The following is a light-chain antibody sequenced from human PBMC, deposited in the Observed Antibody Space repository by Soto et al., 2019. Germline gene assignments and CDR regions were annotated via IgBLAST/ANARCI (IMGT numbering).Light chain of an antibody. V-gene: IGLV2-14*01. CDR1: SSDVGGYNY. CDR3: SSSGSTSTRYV. Sequence: QSALTQPASVSGSPGQSITISCTGTSSDVGGYNYVSWYQQHPGKAPKLMIYEVSNRPSGVSNRFSGSKSANTASLTISGLQAEDAADYFCSSSGSTSTRYVFGTGTKLTVL. CDR2: EVS. J-gene: IGLJ1*01.